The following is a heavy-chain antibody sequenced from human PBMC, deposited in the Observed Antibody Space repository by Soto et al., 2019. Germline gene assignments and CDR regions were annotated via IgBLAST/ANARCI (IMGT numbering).Heavy chain of an antibody. V-gene: IGHV3-33*01. CDR2: IWYDGSNK. Sequence: GSLRLSCAASGFTFSSYGMHWVRQAPGKGLEWVAVIWYDGSNKYYADSVKGRFTISRDNSKNTLYLQMNSLRAEDTAVYYCARANDYGPYYFDYWGQGTLVTVSS. J-gene: IGHJ4*02. D-gene: IGHD4-17*01. CDR1: GFTFSSYG. CDR3: ARANDYGPYYFDY.